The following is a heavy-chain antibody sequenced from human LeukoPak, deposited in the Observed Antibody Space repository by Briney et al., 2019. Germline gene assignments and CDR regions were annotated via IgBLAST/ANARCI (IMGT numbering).Heavy chain of an antibody. Sequence: GASVKVSCKASGYTFTGYYMHWVRQAPGQGLEWMGWINPNSGGTNYAQKFQGWVTMTRDTSISTAYMELSRLRSDDTAVYYCARIAVAGKEHAFDIWGQGTMVTVSS. CDR3: ARIAVAGKEHAFDI. J-gene: IGHJ3*02. CDR2: INPNSGGT. D-gene: IGHD6-19*01. V-gene: IGHV1-2*04. CDR1: GYTFTGYY.